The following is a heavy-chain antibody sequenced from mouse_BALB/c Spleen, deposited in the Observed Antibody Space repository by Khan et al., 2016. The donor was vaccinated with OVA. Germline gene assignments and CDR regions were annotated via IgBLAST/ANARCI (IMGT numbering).Heavy chain of an antibody. Sequence: EVELVESGGDLVKPGGSLKLSCAASGFTFSTYGMSWVRQTPDKRLEWVATISSAGTFTYYPDSVKGRFTISRGNAKNTLYLQLNSLRSEDTAMYYCARHWVGIMDYWGQGTSLTVSS. CDR2: ISSAGTFT. J-gene: IGHJ4*01. V-gene: IGHV5-6*01. D-gene: IGHD1-1*01. CDR3: ARHWVGIMDY. CDR1: GFTFSTYG.